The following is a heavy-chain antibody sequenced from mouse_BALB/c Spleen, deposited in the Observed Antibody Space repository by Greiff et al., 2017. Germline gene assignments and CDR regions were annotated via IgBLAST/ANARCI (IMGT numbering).Heavy chain of an antibody. J-gene: IGHJ2*01. D-gene: IGHD2-3*01. CDR1: GYTFTSYV. Sequence: EVKLQESGPELVKPGASVKMSCKASGYTFTSYVMHWVKQKPGQGLEWIGYINPYNDGTKYNEKFKGKATLTSDKSSSTAYMELSSLTSEDSAVYYCERSEDGYYGEYYFDYWGQGTTLTVSS. CDR2: INPYNDGT. V-gene: IGHV1-14*01. CDR3: ERSEDGYYGEYYFDY.